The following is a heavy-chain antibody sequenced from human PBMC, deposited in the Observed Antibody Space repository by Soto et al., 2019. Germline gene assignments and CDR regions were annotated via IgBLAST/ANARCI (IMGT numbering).Heavy chain of an antibody. J-gene: IGHJ4*02. CDR2: ISAYNGNT. Sequence: XKXXCKASXYTFTSXXXXXXRQAPGQGXEXXGWISAYNGNTNXAQKLQGRVTMTTDTSPXTXXMELRSLRSDDTAVYYCASTYYYXSXGSAGLYWGQGALVTVSS. CDR3: ASTYYYXSXGSAGLY. V-gene: IGHV1-18*01. CDR1: XYTFTSXX. D-gene: IGHD3-22*01.